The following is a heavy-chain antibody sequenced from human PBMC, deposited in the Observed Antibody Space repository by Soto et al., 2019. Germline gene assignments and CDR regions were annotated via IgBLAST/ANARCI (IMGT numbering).Heavy chain of an antibody. J-gene: IGHJ6*02. D-gene: IGHD6-13*01. CDR3: ARGRERIAAAGTNYYYGMDV. CDR1: GGSFSGYY. CDR2: INHSGST. V-gene: IGHV4-34*01. Sequence: SETLSLTCAVYGGSFSGYYWSWIRQPPGKGLEWIGEINHSGSTNYNPSLKSRVTISVDTSKNQFSLKLSSVTAADTAVYYCARGRERIAAAGTNYYYGMDVWGQGTTVTVSS.